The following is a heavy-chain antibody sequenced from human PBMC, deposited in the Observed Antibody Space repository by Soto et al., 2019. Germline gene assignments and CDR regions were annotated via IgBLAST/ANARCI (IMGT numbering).Heavy chain of an antibody. Sequence: QVQLVESGGVVVQPGRSLRLSCAASGFTFSAYTMHWVRQAPGKGLEWVSLISYDESDKFYADSVKGRFSISRDISKNTLYLQMTSLRSEDTVVYYCARRSGGGNVLDLWGQGTLVTVSP. D-gene: IGHD1-26*01. CDR3: ARRSGGGNVLDL. V-gene: IGHV3-30-3*01. CDR1: GFTFSAYT. J-gene: IGHJ5*02. CDR2: ISYDESDK.